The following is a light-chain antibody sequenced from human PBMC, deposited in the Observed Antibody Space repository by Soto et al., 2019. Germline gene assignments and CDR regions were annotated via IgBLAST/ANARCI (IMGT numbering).Light chain of an antibody. Sequence: EIVLTQSPATLSLSPGERATLSCRASQSVSSYLAWYQQKPGHAPRLLIYDASNRATGIPPRFSGSGSGTDSPLAISSLEPEDFAVYYCQQRSNWPLTFGGGNKVETK. CDR3: QQRSNWPLT. CDR1: QSVSSY. V-gene: IGKV3-11*01. J-gene: IGKJ4*01. CDR2: DAS.